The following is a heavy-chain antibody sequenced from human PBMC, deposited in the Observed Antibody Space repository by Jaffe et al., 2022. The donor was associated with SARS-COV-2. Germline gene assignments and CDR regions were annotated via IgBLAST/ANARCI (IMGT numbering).Heavy chain of an antibody. CDR3: ARTPYDSSGYKDY. J-gene: IGHJ4*02. Sequence: QVQLQESGPGLVKPSQTLSLTCTVSGGSISSGSYYWSWIRQPAGKGLEWIGRIYTSGSTNYNPSLKSRVTISVDTSKNQFSLKLSSVTAADTAVYYCARTPYDSSGYKDYWGQGTLVTVSS. V-gene: IGHV4-61*02. D-gene: IGHD3-22*01. CDR2: IYTSGST. CDR1: GGSISSGSYY.